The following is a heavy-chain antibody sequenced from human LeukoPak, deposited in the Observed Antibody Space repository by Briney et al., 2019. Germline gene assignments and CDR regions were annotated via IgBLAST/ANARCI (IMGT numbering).Heavy chain of an antibody. D-gene: IGHD3-22*01. CDR2: VSGSGGYT. CDR3: AKDRPNYYDSSGHYYRRDGDY. J-gene: IGHJ4*02. V-gene: IGHV3-23*01. CDR1: GFTFSSYA. Sequence: GGSLRLSCAASGFTFSSYAMSWVRQAPGKGLEWVSSVSGSGGYTYYAGSVKGRFTISRDNSKNALYLQMNSLRAEDTAIYYCAKDRPNYYDSSGHYYRRDGDYWGQGTLVTVSS.